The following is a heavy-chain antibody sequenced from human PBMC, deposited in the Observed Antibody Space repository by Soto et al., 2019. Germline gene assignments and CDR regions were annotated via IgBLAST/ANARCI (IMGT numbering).Heavy chain of an antibody. D-gene: IGHD1-26*01. Sequence: QVLLVQSGAEVKKPGASVKVACKASGYTFTNYGISWVRQAPGQGLEWLGWISTYNGDRDFAQKVQGRVTMTTDTSTTTAYMELRSFRSNDTAVYYCARSRAGGTWEQYPSFYFDYWGQGALVTVSS. CDR3: ARSRAGGTWEQYPSFYFDY. CDR1: GYTFTNYG. V-gene: IGHV1-18*01. CDR2: ISTYNGDR. J-gene: IGHJ4*02.